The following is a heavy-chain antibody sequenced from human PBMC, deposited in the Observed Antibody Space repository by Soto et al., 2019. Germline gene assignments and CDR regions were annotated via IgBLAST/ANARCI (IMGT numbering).Heavy chain of an antibody. CDR3: ARYCTRTSCFFEY. D-gene: IGHD2-2*01. CDR1: GFTFPNYA. Sequence: GGFLRLSCAASGFTFPNYAMSRVRQGPEKGLEWVSAIGDSGDSTYYADSVKGRFTISRDNSKNTLYLQMNSLRAEDTAVYYCARYCTRTSCFFEYWGQGTLVTVSS. CDR2: IGDSGDST. J-gene: IGHJ4*02. V-gene: IGHV3-23*01.